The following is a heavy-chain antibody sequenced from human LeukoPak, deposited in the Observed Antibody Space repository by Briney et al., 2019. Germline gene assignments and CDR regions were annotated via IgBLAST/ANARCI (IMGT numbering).Heavy chain of an antibody. V-gene: IGHV1-2*02. CDR3: ARSMVRGVLIDY. J-gene: IGHJ4*02. Sequence: GASVKVPCKASGYTFTGYYMHWVRQAPGQGLEWMGWINPNSGGTNYAQKFQGRVTMTRDTSISTAYMGLSRLRSDDTAVYYCARSMVRGVLIDYWGQGTLVTVSS. D-gene: IGHD3-10*01. CDR2: INPNSGGT. CDR1: GYTFTGYY.